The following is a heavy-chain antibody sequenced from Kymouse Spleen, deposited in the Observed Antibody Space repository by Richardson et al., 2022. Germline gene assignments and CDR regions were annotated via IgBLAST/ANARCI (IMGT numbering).Heavy chain of an antibody. CDR2: ISYDGSNK. Sequence: QVQLVESGGGVVQPGRSLRLSCAASGFTFSSYGMHWVRQAPGKGLEWVAVISYDGSNKYYADSVKGRFTISRDNSKNTLYLQMNSLRAEDTAVYYCAKGDDILTGYLDYWGQGTLVTVSS. J-gene: IGHJ4*02. V-gene: IGHV3-30*18. D-gene: IGHD3-9*01. CDR3: AKGDDILTGYLDY. CDR1: GFTFSSYG.